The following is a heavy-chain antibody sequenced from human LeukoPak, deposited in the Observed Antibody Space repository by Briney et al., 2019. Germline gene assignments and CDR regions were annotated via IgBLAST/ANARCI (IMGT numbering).Heavy chain of an antibody. CDR1: GGSISSSSYY. J-gene: IGHJ5*02. CDR2: IYYSGST. Sequence: SETLSLTCTVSGGSISSSSYYWGWIRQPPGKGLEWIGSIYYSGSTYYNPSLKSRVTISVDTSKNQFSLKLSSVTAADTAVYYCARERKKRITMIVVARGWFDPWGQGTLVTVSS. D-gene: IGHD3-22*01. CDR3: ARERKKRITMIVVARGWFDP. V-gene: IGHV4-39*07.